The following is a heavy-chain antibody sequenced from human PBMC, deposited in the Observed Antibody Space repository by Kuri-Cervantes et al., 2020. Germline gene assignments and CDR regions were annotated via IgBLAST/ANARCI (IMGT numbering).Heavy chain of an antibody. V-gene: IGHV3-48*02. CDR2: ISSSSSTI. J-gene: IGHJ4*02. D-gene: IGHD4-17*01. CDR3: ARDYGYYFDY. CDR1: GFTFSSYS. Sequence: GETLKISCAASGFTFSSYSMNWVRQAPGKGLEWVSYISSSSSTIYYADSVKGRFTISRDNAKNSLYLQMNSLRDEDTAVYYCARDYGYYFDYWGQGTLVTVSS.